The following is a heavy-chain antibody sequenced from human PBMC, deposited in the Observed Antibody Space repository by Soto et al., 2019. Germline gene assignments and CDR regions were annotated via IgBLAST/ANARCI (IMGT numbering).Heavy chain of an antibody. J-gene: IGHJ4*02. V-gene: IGHV3-7*05. Sequence: EVQLVESGGGLVQPGGSLRVFCAASGFTFSRHWMSWVRQAPGKGLEWVANIKEDGSATYYMDSVRGRFTIARDNARNSMYLQMNSLRAEDTAVYYCAKIDYGYYVPIDYWGQGTLVTVSS. CDR1: GFTFSRHW. CDR2: IKEDGSAT. D-gene: IGHD4-17*01. CDR3: AKIDYGYYVPIDY.